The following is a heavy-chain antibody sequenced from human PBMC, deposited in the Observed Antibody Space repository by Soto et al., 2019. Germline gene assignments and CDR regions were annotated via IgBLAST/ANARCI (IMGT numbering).Heavy chain of an antibody. D-gene: IGHD2-2*01. CDR1: GFTFSSYS. CDR3: ARDAIVVVPAAPDY. CDR2: ISSSSSYI. Sequence: PGGSLRLSCAASGFTFSSYSMNWVRQAPGKGLEWVSSISSSSSYIYYADSVKGRFTISRDNAKNSLYLQMNSLRAEDTAVYYCARDAIVVVPAAPDYWGQGTLVTVSS. J-gene: IGHJ4*02. V-gene: IGHV3-21*01.